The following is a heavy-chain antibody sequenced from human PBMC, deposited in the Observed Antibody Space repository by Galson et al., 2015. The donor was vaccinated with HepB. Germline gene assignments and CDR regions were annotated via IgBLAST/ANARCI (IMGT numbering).Heavy chain of an antibody. D-gene: IGHD2-2*01. CDR1: GFTFSSYA. V-gene: IGHV3-23*01. Sequence: SLRLSCAASGFTFSSYAMSWVRQAPGKGPEWVSAISGSGGSTYYADSVKGRFTISSDNSKNTLYLQMNSLRAEDTAVFYCAKVPYCSSTSCYWVFDSWGQGTLVTVSS. CDR3: AKVPYCSSTSCYWVFDS. J-gene: IGHJ4*02. CDR2: ISGSGGST.